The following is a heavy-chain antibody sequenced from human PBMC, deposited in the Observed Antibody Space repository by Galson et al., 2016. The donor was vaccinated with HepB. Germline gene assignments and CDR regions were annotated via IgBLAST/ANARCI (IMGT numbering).Heavy chain of an antibody. V-gene: IGHV3-30*03. CDR1: GFTFSSYG. D-gene: IGHD2-21*02. CDR3: ASRYGDSWRPFAFDY. J-gene: IGHJ4*02. Sequence: SLRLSCAASGFTFSSYGMHWVRQAPGKGLEWVAFISYDGNDKYYTDSVKGRFTISRDNSKNTLYLQLNSLSDEDTAVYYCASRYGDSWRPFAFDYWGQGTLVTVSS. CDR2: ISYDGNDK.